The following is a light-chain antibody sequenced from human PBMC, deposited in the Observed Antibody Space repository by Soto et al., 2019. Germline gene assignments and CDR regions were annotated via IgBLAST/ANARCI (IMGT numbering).Light chain of an antibody. CDR3: FSYAGNSVYV. CDR2: EGT. V-gene: IGLV2-23*01. CDR1: SSNVGSNNL. Sequence: QSALTQPPSVSGTPGQSITISCSGTSSNVGSNNLVSWFQQLPGKVPQLMIYEGTKRSWGVSDCSSASKCGNTASLTISGHQAEDEDYYYCFSYAGNSVYVFGTGTKVTVL. J-gene: IGLJ1*01.